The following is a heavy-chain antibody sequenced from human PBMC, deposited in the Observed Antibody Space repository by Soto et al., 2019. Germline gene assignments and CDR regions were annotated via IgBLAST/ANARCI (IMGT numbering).Heavy chain of an antibody. CDR3: ARGGGHTYGRLPGVY. Sequence: EVQLVESGGGLVQPGGSLRLSCAASGFTFSTYWMTWVRQAPGKGLEWVAHVKQDGSEKYNVDSVKGRFTISRDNAKNSLYLQMNSLRAEYTAVYYCARGGGHTYGRLPGVYWGQGILVTVSS. D-gene: IGHD5-18*01. CDR1: GFTFSTYW. V-gene: IGHV3-7*05. J-gene: IGHJ4*02. CDR2: VKQDGSEK.